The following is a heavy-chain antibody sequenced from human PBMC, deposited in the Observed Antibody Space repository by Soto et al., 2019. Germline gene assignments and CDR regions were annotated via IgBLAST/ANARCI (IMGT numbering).Heavy chain of an antibody. V-gene: IGHV4-39*01. J-gene: IGHJ5*02. CDR3: ARHTQWLELTGCDP. CDR2: IYYSGST. CDR1: GCSVSSSSYY. Sequence: SSETLSLTCPVSGCSVSSSSYYWRWIRQPPGKGLEWIGSIYYSGSTYYNPSLKSRVTISVDTSKNQFSLELSSVTAADTAVYYCARHTQWLELTGCDPWGQGTLGTV. D-gene: IGHD6-19*01.